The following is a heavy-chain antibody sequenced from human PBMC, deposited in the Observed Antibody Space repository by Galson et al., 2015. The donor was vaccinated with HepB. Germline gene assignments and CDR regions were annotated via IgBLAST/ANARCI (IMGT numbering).Heavy chain of an antibody. CDR3: AKDIGYSSGWYKRDYYYGMDV. J-gene: IGHJ6*02. V-gene: IGHV3-9*01. Sequence: SLRLSCAASGFSFDDYSMHWVRQAPGKGLEWVSGISWNSGSIGYADSVKGRFTISRDNAKNSLYLQMNSLRAEDTALYYCAKDIGYSSGWYKRDYYYGMDVWGQGTTVTVSS. CDR2: ISWNSGSI. D-gene: IGHD6-19*01. CDR1: GFSFDDYS.